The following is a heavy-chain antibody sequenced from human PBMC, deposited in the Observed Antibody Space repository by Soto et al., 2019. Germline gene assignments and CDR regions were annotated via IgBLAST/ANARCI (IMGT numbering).Heavy chain of an antibody. D-gene: IGHD6-19*01. CDR1: IGSFDSYY. Sequence: ETLSLTCTVSIGSFDSYYWSWIRQPAGKGLEWMGHIHSRGTTNYNPSLKSRITMSIDTSKRQLSLTVSSVTAADTAVYYCASPWLKRTCFDYCGRATLVALSS. CDR3: ASPWLKRTCFDY. CDR2: IHSRGTT. V-gene: IGHV4-4*07. J-gene: IGHJ4*02.